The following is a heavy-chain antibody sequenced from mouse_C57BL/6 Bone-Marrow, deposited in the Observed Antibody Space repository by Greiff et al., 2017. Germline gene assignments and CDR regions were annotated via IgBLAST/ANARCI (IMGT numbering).Heavy chain of an antibody. D-gene: IGHD1-1*01. J-gene: IGHJ1*03. Sequence: EVKVVESGGDLVKPGGSLKLSCAASGFTFSSYGMSWVRQTPDKRLEWVATISSGGSYTYYPDSVKGRFTISRDNAKNTRYLQMSSLKSEDTAMYYGARQPTTVVAHWYFDVWGTGTTVTVSS. CDR3: ARQPTTVVAHWYFDV. V-gene: IGHV5-6*01. CDR2: ISSGGSYT. CDR1: GFTFSSYG.